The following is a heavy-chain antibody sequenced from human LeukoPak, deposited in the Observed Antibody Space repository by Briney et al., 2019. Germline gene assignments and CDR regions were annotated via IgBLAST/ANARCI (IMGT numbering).Heavy chain of an antibody. V-gene: IGHV3-7*03. CDR3: ARDGD. Sequence: GGSLRLSCAASGFTFTSYSMSWVRQAPGKGLEWVANIKQDGSERYYVDSVKGRFIISRDNAQNSLFLLMNSLRAEDTAVYYCARDGDWGQGTLVTVSS. J-gene: IGHJ4*02. CDR2: IKQDGSER. CDR1: GFTFTSYS. D-gene: IGHD3-16*01.